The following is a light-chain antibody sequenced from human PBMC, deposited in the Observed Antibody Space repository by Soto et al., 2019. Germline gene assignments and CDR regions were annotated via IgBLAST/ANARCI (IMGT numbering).Light chain of an antibody. Sequence: QSALTQPASGSGSHGQSSTISCTGTSSDVGGYNYVSWYQQHPGKAPKLMIYDVSNRPSGVSNRFSGSKSGNTASLTISGLQAEDEADYYCSSYTSSSTPLYVFGTGTKVTVL. CDR2: DVS. CDR3: SSYTSSSTPLYV. CDR1: SSDVGGYNY. J-gene: IGLJ1*01. V-gene: IGLV2-14*01.